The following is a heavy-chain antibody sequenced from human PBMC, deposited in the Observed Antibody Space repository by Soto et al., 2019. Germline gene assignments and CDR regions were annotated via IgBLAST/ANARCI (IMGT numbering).Heavy chain of an antibody. CDR1: GFTFSSYA. CDR3: AKHAYTLWPLLNWFDP. Sequence: GGSLRLSCAASGFTFSSYAMSWVRQAPGKGLEWVSAISGSGGSTYYADSVKGRFTISRDNSKNTLYLQMNSLRAEDTAVYYCAKHAYTLWPLLNWFDPWGQGNLVTVSS. V-gene: IGHV3-23*01. D-gene: IGHD3-16*01. CDR2: ISGSGGST. J-gene: IGHJ5*02.